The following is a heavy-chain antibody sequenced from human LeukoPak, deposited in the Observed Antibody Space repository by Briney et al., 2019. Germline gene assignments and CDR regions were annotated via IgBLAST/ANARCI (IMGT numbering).Heavy chain of an antibody. J-gene: IGHJ3*02. CDR1: GGSISSYY. CDR3: ARDLGPKYCSSTGCYRGLDPRLDI. Sequence: KTSETLSLTCTVSGGSISSYYWSWIRQPAGKGLEWIGRIYTSGSTNYNPSLKSRVTMSVDTSKNQFSLKLSSVTAADTAVYYCARDLGPKYCSSTGCYRGLDPRLDIWGQGTMVTVSS. V-gene: IGHV4-4*07. D-gene: IGHD2-2*01. CDR2: IYTSGST.